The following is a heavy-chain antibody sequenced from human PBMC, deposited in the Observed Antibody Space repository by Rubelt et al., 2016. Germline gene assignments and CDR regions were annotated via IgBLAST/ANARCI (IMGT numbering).Heavy chain of an antibody. CDR3: ARDGGGIVVVPAAH. Sequence: QVQLVESGRGVVQPGRSLRLSCAASGFTFSSYAMHWVRQAPGKGLEWVAVIWYDGSNKYYADAVKGRFTISRDNSKNTLYLQMNSLRAEDTAVYYCARDGGGIVVVPAAHWGQGTLVTVSS. D-gene: IGHD2-2*01. V-gene: IGHV3-33*08. CDR1: GFTFSSYA. CDR2: IWYDGSNK. J-gene: IGHJ4*02.